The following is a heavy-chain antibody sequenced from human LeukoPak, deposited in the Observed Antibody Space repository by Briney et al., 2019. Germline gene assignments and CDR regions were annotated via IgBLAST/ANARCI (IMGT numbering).Heavy chain of an antibody. Sequence: SETLSLTCTVSGGSISSYYWSWIRQPPGKGLEWIGYIYYSGSTNYNPSLKSRATISVDTSKNQFSLKLSSVTAADTAVYYCARAHRITMIVVVMGDAFDIWGQGTMVAVSS. CDR3: ARAHRITMIVVVMGDAFDI. CDR2: IYYSGST. CDR1: GGSISSYY. J-gene: IGHJ3*02. V-gene: IGHV4-59*12. D-gene: IGHD3-22*01.